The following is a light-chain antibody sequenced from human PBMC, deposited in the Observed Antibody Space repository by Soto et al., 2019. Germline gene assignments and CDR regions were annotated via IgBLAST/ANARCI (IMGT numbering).Light chain of an antibody. CDR2: VAS. CDR1: RYIRTA. V-gene: IGKV1-6*01. CDR3: QQYNSYRWT. J-gene: IGKJ1*01. Sequence: PSSLSASVGDRVTITCRASRYIRTALSWYQHRPGQAPKVLICVASSLQSGVPSRFSGSGYGTDFTLTISSLQPDDFATYYCQQYNSYRWTFGQGTKVDIK.